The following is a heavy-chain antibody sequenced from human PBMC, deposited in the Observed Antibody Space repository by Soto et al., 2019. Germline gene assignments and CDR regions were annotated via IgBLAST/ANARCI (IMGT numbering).Heavy chain of an antibody. CDR2: ISGSGGDT. V-gene: IGHV3-23*01. CDR3: AKDRYPYKTAGFDY. J-gene: IGHJ4*02. Sequence: GGSLRLSCAVSGFTFSNFAMSWVRQAPGKGLEWVSAISGSGGDTWYKDSVEGRFTISRDNSKNTLFLHLSSLRSEDTAIYYCAKDRYPYKTAGFDYWGQGTLVTVSS. D-gene: IGHD3-16*02. CDR1: GFTFSNFA.